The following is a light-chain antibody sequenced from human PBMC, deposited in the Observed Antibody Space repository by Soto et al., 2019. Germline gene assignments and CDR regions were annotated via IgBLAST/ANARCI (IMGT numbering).Light chain of an antibody. V-gene: IGKV3-20*01. CDR3: QQYNSYST. J-gene: IGKJ1*01. CDR1: QSLTNNY. CDR2: GVS. Sequence: SVLTQSPGTLSLSPGERATLSCRATQSLTNNYFAWYQQRPGQSPRLLIYGVSSRATDIPDRFSGSGSGTDFTLTISRLEPEDFVVYYCQQYNSYSTFGQGTKVEIK.